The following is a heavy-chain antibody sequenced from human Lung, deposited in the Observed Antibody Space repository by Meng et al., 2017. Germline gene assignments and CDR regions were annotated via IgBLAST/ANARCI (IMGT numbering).Heavy chain of an antibody. Sequence: DVQLAESGGGLVKPAGALILSCVGSGFSFTDAWMRWVRQAPGKGLVWVGGIKSNSDGGTTDYAAPVRGRFTISRDDSKNTLYLQMNSLITEDTAVYFCATGAAAADHWGQGTLVTVSS. V-gene: IGHV3-15*01. D-gene: IGHD6-13*01. CDR1: GFSFTDAW. CDR2: IKSNSDGGTT. J-gene: IGHJ4*02. CDR3: ATGAAAADH.